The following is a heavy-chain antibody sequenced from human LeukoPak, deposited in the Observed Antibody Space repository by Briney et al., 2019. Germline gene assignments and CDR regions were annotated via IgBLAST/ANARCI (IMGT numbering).Heavy chain of an antibody. Sequence: PGGSLRLSCAASGFTFSTYAMTWVRQAPGKGLEWVSGISGSVDNTYYADSVKGRFTISRDNSKNTLYLQMNSLRAEDTAVYYCAKKEDDDIWGSEKSWGQGTLVTVSS. CDR1: GFTFSTYA. V-gene: IGHV3-23*01. D-gene: IGHD3-16*01. CDR3: AKKEDDDIWGSEKS. CDR2: ISGSVDNT. J-gene: IGHJ4*02.